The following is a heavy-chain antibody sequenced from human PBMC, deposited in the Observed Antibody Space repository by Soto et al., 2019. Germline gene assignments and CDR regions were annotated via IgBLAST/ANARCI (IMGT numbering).Heavy chain of an antibody. D-gene: IGHD3-3*01. CDR2: INHSGST. Sequence: ASETLSLTCAVYGGSFSGYYWSWIRQPPGKGLEWIGEINHSGSTNYNPSLKSRVTISVDTSKNQFSLKLSSVTAADTAVYYCARAHLSDFWSGYYYRTPFDYWGQGTLVTVSS. V-gene: IGHV4-34*01. J-gene: IGHJ4*02. CDR3: ARAHLSDFWSGYYYRTPFDY. CDR1: GGSFSGYY.